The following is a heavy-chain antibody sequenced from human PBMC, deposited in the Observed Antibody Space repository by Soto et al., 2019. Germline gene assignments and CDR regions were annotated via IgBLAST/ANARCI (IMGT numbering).Heavy chain of an antibody. V-gene: IGHV3-21*01. CDR3: ARADHCSGGSCYSGDSKAEDY. J-gene: IGHJ4*02. Sequence: GGSLRLSCAASGFTFSSYSMNWVRQAPGKGLEWVSSISSSSSYIYYADSVKGRFTISRDNAKNSLYLQMNSLRAEDTAVYYCARADHCSGGSCYSGDSKAEDYWGQGTLVTVSS. CDR1: GFTFSSYS. D-gene: IGHD2-15*01. CDR2: ISSSSSYI.